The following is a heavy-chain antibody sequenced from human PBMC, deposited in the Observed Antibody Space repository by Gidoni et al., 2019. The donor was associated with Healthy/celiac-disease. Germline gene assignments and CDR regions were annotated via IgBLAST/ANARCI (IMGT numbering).Heavy chain of an antibody. CDR3: ARGSRMYPLGYSYGFSPYWYFDL. D-gene: IGHD5-18*01. J-gene: IGHJ2*01. V-gene: IGHV4-34*01. CDR1: GGSFSGYY. Sequence: QVQLQQWGAGLLKPSETLSPTCAVYGGSFSGYYWSWIRQPPGKGLEWIGEINHSGSTNYNPSLKSRVTISVDTSKNQFSLKLSSVTAADTAVYYCARGSRMYPLGYSYGFSPYWYFDLWGRGTLVTVSS. CDR2: INHSGST.